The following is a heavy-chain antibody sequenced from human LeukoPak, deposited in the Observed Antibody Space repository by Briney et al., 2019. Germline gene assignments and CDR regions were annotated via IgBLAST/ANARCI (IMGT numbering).Heavy chain of an antibody. D-gene: IGHD6-6*01. J-gene: IGHJ4*02. V-gene: IGHV3-23*01. Sequence: GGSLRLSCAASGFTFSSYAMSWVRQAPGKGLEWVSAISGSCGSTYYADSVKGRFTISTNNSKNTLYLQMNSLRAEDTAVYYCARDKTKWGYSSSSFDYWGQGTLVTVSS. CDR3: ARDKTKWGYSSSSFDY. CDR1: GFTFSSYA. CDR2: ISGSCGST.